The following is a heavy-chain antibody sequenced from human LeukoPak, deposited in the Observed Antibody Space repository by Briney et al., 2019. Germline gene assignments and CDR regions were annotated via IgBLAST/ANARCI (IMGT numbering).Heavy chain of an antibody. CDR2: IYYSGST. Sequence: SETLSLTCTVSGGSISSYYWSWIRQPPGKGLEWIGYIYYSGSTNYNPSLKSRVTISVDTSQNQFYLKLSSVTAADTAVYYCARDGYSGSDALWGQGTLVTVSS. D-gene: IGHD5-12*01. J-gene: IGHJ4*02. V-gene: IGHV4-59*01. CDR3: ARDGYSGSDAL. CDR1: GGSISSYY.